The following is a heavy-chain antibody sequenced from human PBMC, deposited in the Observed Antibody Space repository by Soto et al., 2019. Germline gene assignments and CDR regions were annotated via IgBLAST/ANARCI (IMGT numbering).Heavy chain of an antibody. CDR1: GYTFSNYG. D-gene: IGHD3-22*01. Sequence: ASVKVSCKTSGYTFSNYGINWVRQAPGQGLEWMGWISAYNGNTNFAQKLQGRVSLTTDTSSSTAYMELSSLRSDDTAVYYCARPTLEYYYDNCGYSSDYWGQGTLVTVSS. CDR2: ISAYNGNT. J-gene: IGHJ4*02. V-gene: IGHV1-18*01. CDR3: ARPTLEYYYDNCGYSSDY.